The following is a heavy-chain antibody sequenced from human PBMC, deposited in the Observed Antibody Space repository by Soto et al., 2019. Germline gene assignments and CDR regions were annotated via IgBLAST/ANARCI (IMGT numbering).Heavy chain of an antibody. Sequence: QVQLQESGPGLVRPSGTVSLTCAVSGGSISSGNWWSWVRQPPGKGLEWIREIHHSGSTNYNPSLKSRVTMSVVPSKNLFSLTLNSVTAADTAFYYCARDQGSHPGDWGQGTLVSVSS. CDR1: GGSISSGNW. CDR3: ARDQGSHPGD. D-gene: IGHD6-13*01. V-gene: IGHV4-4*02. CDR2: IHHSGST. J-gene: IGHJ4*02.